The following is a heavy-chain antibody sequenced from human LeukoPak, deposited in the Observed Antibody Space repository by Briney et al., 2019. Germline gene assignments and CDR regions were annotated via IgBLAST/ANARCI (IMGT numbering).Heavy chain of an antibody. J-gene: IGHJ4*02. V-gene: IGHV1-69*04. CDR1: GGTFSSYA. D-gene: IGHD1-1*01. Sequence: SVKVSCKASGGTFSSYAISWVRQAPGQGLEWMGRIIPILGIANYAQKFQGRVTITADKSTSTAYMELSSLRSEDTVVYYCARGGGKPGGLDYWGQGTLVTVSS. CDR3: ARGGGKPGGLDY. CDR2: IIPILGIA.